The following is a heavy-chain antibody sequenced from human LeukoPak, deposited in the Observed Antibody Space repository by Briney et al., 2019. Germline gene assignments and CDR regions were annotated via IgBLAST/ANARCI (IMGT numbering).Heavy chain of an antibody. Sequence: ASVKVSCKASGYTFTGYYMQWVRLAPGQGLEWMGWINPNSGGTNYAQKFQGRVTMTRDTSISTDYMELSRLRSDDTAVYYCARSRWLQPLDYWGQGTLVTVSS. CDR2: INPNSGGT. V-gene: IGHV1-2*02. CDR3: ARSRWLQPLDY. J-gene: IGHJ4*02. D-gene: IGHD5-24*01. CDR1: GYTFTGYY.